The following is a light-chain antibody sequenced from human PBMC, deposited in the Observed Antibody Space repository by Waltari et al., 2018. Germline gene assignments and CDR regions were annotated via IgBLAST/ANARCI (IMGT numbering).Light chain of an antibody. Sequence: DIQMTQSPSYLSASVGDTVTITCRASQSINNYLTWYQQKTGKAPILLIYATYTLQSGVPSRFSGSGSGTDFTLTISNLQPEDFATYYCQQSYSLLRLTFGGGTKVDIK. V-gene: IGKV1-39*01. J-gene: IGKJ4*01. CDR1: QSINNY. CDR2: ATY. CDR3: QQSYSLLRLT.